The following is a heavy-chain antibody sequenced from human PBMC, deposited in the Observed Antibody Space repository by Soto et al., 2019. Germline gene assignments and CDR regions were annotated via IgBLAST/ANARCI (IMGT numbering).Heavy chain of an antibody. CDR1: GGSISSYY. CDR2: IYYSGST. V-gene: IGHV4-59*01. D-gene: IGHD6-13*01. Sequence: SETLSLTCTVSGGSISSYYWSWIRQPPGKGLEWIGYIYYSGSTNYNPSLKSRVTISVDTSKNQFSLKLSSVTAADTAVYYCARVTGEAAAGMDFDYRGQGTLVTVSS. J-gene: IGHJ4*02. CDR3: ARVTGEAAAGMDFDY.